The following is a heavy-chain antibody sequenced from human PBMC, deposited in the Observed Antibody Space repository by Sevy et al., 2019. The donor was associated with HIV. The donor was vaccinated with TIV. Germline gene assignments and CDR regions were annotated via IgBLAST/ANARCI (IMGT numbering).Heavy chain of an antibody. CDR3: ARDRGEILHSAFDY. V-gene: IGHV3-30*14. CDR2: ISYDGRNYK. Sequence: GECLKISCAASGFTFSDYSMHWVRQAPGKGLEWVAVISYDGRNYKYNVDSVKGRFTITRDNSKNTLFLQMNSLRAEDSAIYYCARDRGEILHSAFDYWGQGTLVTVSS. CDR1: GFTFSDYS. J-gene: IGHJ4*02. D-gene: IGHD3-16*01.